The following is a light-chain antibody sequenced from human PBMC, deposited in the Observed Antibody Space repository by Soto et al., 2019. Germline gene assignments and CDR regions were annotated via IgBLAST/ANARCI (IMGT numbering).Light chain of an antibody. CDR2: YDD. Sequence: QSVLTQPPSVSEAPRQRVTISCSGSSSNIGNHVVNWYQQLPGKTPKLLIYYDDLLPSGVSDRFSGSKSGTSASLAISGLQSEDEADYYCATWDDSLHVVVFVGGTKL. CDR3: ATWDDSLHVVV. CDR1: SSNIGNHV. J-gene: IGLJ2*01. V-gene: IGLV1-36*01.